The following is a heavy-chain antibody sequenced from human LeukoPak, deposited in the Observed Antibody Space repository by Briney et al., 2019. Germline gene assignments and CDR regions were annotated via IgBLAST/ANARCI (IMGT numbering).Heavy chain of an antibody. Sequence: GGSLRLSCAASGFTFSSYGMHWVRQAPGKGLEWVAVIWYDGSNKYYADSVKGRFTISRDNSKNTLYLQMSSLRAEDAGVYYCAKGSWAVPAHYGGQGTLVTVSS. J-gene: IGHJ4*02. D-gene: IGHD6-19*01. CDR2: IWYDGSNK. CDR3: AKGSWAVPAHY. V-gene: IGHV3-30*02. CDR1: GFTFSSYG.